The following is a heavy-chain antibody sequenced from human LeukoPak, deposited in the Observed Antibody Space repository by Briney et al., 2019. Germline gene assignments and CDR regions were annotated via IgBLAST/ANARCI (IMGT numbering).Heavy chain of an antibody. V-gene: IGHV3-74*01. D-gene: IGHD6-13*01. CDR2: INSDGSST. Sequence: GGSLRLSCAASGFTFSSYWMHWVRQAPGKGLVWVSRINSDGSSTSYADSVKGRFTISRDNAKNTLYLQMKSLRAEDTAVYYCAREASSSSWYYFDYWGQGTLVTVSS. J-gene: IGHJ4*02. CDR3: AREASSSSWYYFDY. CDR1: GFTFSSYW.